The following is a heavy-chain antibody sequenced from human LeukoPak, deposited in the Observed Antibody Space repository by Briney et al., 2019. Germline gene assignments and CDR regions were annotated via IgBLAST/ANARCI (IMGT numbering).Heavy chain of an antibody. Sequence: ASVKVPCKASGYTFTSYYIHWVRQAPGQGLKWMGIINPSGGSTTYAQKFQGRVTITADESTSTAYMELSSLRSEDTAVYYCARIWFNDYGDPPNWFDPWGQGTLVTVSS. V-gene: IGHV1-46*01. D-gene: IGHD4-17*01. CDR2: INPSGGST. CDR3: ARIWFNDYGDPPNWFDP. J-gene: IGHJ5*02. CDR1: GYTFTSYY.